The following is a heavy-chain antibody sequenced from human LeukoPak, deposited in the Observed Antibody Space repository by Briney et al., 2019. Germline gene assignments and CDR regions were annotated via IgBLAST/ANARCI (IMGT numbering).Heavy chain of an antibody. CDR2: IKPDGSAE. J-gene: IGHJ6*02. CDR3: ARDPSPGYSYGQRGGMDV. CDR1: GFTFSSNW. Sequence: GGSLRLSCATSGFTFSSNWMSWVRHVPGRGLDWVANIKPDGSAEYYAASVKGRFTVSRDNAKNSLYLQMNSLRAEDTAVYYCARDPSPGYSYGQRGGMDVWGQGTTVTVSS. V-gene: IGHV3-7*01. D-gene: IGHD5-18*01.